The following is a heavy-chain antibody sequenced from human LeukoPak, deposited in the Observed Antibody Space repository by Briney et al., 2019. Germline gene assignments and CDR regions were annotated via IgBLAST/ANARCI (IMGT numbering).Heavy chain of an antibody. Sequence: GGALRLSSVAPGFTFSSDWMRWVRQAPGKGLGWVSRINSDGSSTSSVDSVKGRFTISRDTAKNTLYLQMNSLRAEDTAVYYCANSQWSGRSGYWGQGTLVTVSS. V-gene: IGHV3-74*01. D-gene: IGHD3-3*01. J-gene: IGHJ4*02. CDR1: GFTFSSDW. CDR2: INSDGSST. CDR3: ANSQWSGRSGY.